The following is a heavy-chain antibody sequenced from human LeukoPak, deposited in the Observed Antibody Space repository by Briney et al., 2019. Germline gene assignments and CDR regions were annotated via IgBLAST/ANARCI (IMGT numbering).Heavy chain of an antibody. CDR3: SRRWLQQAFDI. J-gene: IGHJ3*02. CDR1: GFTFSNAW. V-gene: IGHV3-74*01. Sequence: PGGSLRLSCAASGFTFSNAWMSWVRQTPGKGLVWVSRLNSDGSSTSYADSVKGRFTISRDNAKNTLYLQMNSLRAEDTAVYYCSRRWLQQAFDIWGQGTMVTVSS. D-gene: IGHD5-24*01. CDR2: LNSDGSST.